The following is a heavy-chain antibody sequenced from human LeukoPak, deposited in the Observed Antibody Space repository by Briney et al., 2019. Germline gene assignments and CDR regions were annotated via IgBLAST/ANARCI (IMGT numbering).Heavy chain of an antibody. CDR2: IHPNSGGT. CDR3: ARDLGNDILTGYYYLFDY. Sequence: ASVKVSCKASGYTFTGYYMHWVRQAPGQGLEWMGCIHPNSGGTNYAQKFQGRVTMTRDTSISTAYMELSRLRSDDTAVYYCARDLGNDILTGYYYLFDYWGQGTLVTVSS. V-gene: IGHV1-2*02. CDR1: GYTFTGYY. J-gene: IGHJ4*02. D-gene: IGHD3-9*01.